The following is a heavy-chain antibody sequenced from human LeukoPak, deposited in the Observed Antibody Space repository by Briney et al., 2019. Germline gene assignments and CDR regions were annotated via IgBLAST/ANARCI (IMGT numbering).Heavy chain of an antibody. J-gene: IGHJ3*02. V-gene: IGHV3-21*01. Sequence: GGSLRLSCAASGFTFSSYSMNWVRQAPGKGLEWVSSISSSSSYIYYADPVKGRFTISRDNAKNSLYLQMNSLRAEDTAVYYCARVGYYDSSGYRAFDIWGQGTMVTVSS. CDR2: ISSSSSYI. CDR3: ARVGYYDSSGYRAFDI. CDR1: GFTFSSYS. D-gene: IGHD3-22*01.